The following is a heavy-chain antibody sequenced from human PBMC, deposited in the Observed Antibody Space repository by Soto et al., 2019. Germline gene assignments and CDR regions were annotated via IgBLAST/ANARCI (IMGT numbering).Heavy chain of an antibody. J-gene: IGHJ2*01. CDR1: GFTFSNAW. CDR3: TTHKEGRYYETLNGYYTDWYFDL. Sequence: PGGSLRLSCAASGFTFSNAWMSWVRQAPGKGLEWVGRIKSKTDCGTTDYAAPVKGRFTISRDDSKNTLYLQMNSLKTEDTAVYYPTTHKEGRYYETLNGYYTDWYFDLWRRGNLVTVSS. CDR2: IKSKTDCGTT. V-gene: IGHV3-15*01. D-gene: IGHD3-9*01.